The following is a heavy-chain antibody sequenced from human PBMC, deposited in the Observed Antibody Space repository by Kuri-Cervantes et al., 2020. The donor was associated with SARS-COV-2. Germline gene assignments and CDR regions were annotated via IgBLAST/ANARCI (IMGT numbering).Heavy chain of an antibody. V-gene: IGHV4-30-2*01. J-gene: IGHJ5*02. D-gene: IGHD3-3*01. Sequence: SETLSLTCTVSGGSISSGDYSWSWIRQPPGKALQWIGYIYQGGHTYYSPSLMSRATISVDKSNNQFSLELSSVTAADTAVYYCARVRPSTIFGVVIILAWFDPWGQGTLVTVSS. CDR2: IYQGGHT. CDR1: GGSISSGDYS. CDR3: ARVRPSTIFGVVIILAWFDP.